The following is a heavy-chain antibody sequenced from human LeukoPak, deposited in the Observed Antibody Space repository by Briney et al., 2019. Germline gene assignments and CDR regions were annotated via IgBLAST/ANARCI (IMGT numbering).Heavy chain of an antibody. J-gene: IGHJ6*03. CDR1: GFPFSTFW. Sequence: GGSLRLSCAVSGFPFSTFWMSWVRRAPGKGLEWVANINQDGSEKYYVDSVKGRFTISRDNAKNSLYLQMNSLRAEDTAVHYCASTRWFGDLPDYYMDVWGKGTTVTISS. D-gene: IGHD3-10*01. V-gene: IGHV3-7*01. CDR3: ASTRWFGDLPDYYMDV. CDR2: INQDGSEK.